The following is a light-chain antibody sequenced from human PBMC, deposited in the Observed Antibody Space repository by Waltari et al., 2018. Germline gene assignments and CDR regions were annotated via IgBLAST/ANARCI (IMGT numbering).Light chain of an antibody. CDR3: QQYGRSPLT. Sequence: EILLTQSPGTLSLSPGERATLSCRASQSLRNNFLVWYQQKPGQAPRPLIYEASRRATGIPGRFSGSGSATDFTLTISRLEPEDFAVYFCQQYGRSPLTFGGGTKVEIK. CDR1: QSLRNNF. V-gene: IGKV3-20*01. CDR2: EAS. J-gene: IGKJ4*01.